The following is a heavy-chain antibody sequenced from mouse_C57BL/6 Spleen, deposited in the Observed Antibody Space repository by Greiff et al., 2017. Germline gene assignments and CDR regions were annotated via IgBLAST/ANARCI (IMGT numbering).Heavy chain of an antibody. CDR2: IWGGGST. CDR3: AKQEVGYYYDMDY. V-gene: IGHV2-9*01. J-gene: IGHJ4*01. Sequence: VQGVESGPGLVAPSQSLSITCTVSGFSLTGYGVDWVRQPPGKGLEWMGVIWGGGSTHYNSAHMSRLSISKENTKSQVFLKKNSLQTGNTAMYYGAKQEVGYYYDMDYWGQGTSVTVSS. CDR1: GFSLTGYG. D-gene: IGHD2-2*01.